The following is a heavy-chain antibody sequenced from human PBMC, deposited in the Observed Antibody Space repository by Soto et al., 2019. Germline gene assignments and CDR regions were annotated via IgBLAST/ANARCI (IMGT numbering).Heavy chain of an antibody. V-gene: IGHV1-18*01. Sequence: ASVKVSCTASGYTFTSYGISGVRQAPGQGLEWMGWISAYNGNTNYAQKLQGRVTMTTDTSTSTAYMELRSLRSDDTAVYYCARDLPPFGELHGYYYGMDVWGQGTTVTVSS. J-gene: IGHJ6*02. CDR1: GYTFTSYG. CDR2: ISAYNGNT. D-gene: IGHD3-10*01. CDR3: ARDLPPFGELHGYYYGMDV.